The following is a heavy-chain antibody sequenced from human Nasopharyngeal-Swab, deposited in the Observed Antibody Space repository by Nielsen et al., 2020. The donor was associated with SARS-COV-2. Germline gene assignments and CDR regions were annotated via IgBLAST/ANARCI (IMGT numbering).Heavy chain of an antibody. CDR3: AREPWRIMVYEAERSWFDP. D-gene: IGHD2-8*01. V-gene: IGHV1-69*01. Sequence: KISCKASGGTFSSYAISWVRQAPGQGLEWMGGIIPIFGTANYAQKFQGRVTITADESTSTAYMELSSLRSEDTAVYYCAREPWRIMVYEAERSWFDPWGQGTLVTVSS. J-gene: IGHJ5*02. CDR2: IIPIFGTA. CDR1: GGTFSSYA.